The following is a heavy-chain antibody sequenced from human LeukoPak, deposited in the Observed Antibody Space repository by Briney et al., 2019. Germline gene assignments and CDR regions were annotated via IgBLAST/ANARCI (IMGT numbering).Heavy chain of an antibody. J-gene: IGHJ5*02. V-gene: IGHV3-74*01. Sequence: GGSLRLSCAASGFSLSNYWMHWVRQAPGKGLVWVARINIEGSITTYADSVKGRFTISRDNAKNTLYLQMNSLRAEDTAVYYCVRTLGDAWGQGTLATVSS. CDR2: INIEGSIT. CDR3: VRTLGDA. CDR1: GFSLSNYW. D-gene: IGHD7-27*01.